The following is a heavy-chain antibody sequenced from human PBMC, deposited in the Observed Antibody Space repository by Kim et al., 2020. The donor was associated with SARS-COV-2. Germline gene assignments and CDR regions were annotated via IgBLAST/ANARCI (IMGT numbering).Heavy chain of an antibody. D-gene: IGHD3-22*01. CDR3: ARGGGIIHYYDSSGHIDY. V-gene: IGHV4-59*13. CDR1: GGSISSYY. J-gene: IGHJ4*02. CDR2: IYYSGST. Sequence: SETLSLTCTVSGGSISSYYWSWIRQPPGKGLEWIGYIYYSGSTNYNPSLKSRVTISVDTSKNQFSLKLSSVTAADTAVYYCARGGGIIHYYDSSGHIDYWGQGTLVTVSS.